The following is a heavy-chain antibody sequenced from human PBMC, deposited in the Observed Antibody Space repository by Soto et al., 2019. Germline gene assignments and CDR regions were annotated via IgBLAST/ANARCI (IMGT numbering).Heavy chain of an antibody. CDR3: AREEVIAAAGNGWFDP. J-gene: IGHJ5*02. CDR1: GGSISSGGYY. Sequence: PSETLSLTCTVSGGSISSGGYYWSWIRQHPGKGLEWIGYIYYSGSTYYNPSLKSRVTISVDTSKNQFSLKLSSVTAADTAVYYCAREEVIAAAGNGWFDPWGQGTLVTVSS. D-gene: IGHD6-13*01. V-gene: IGHV4-31*03. CDR2: IYYSGST.